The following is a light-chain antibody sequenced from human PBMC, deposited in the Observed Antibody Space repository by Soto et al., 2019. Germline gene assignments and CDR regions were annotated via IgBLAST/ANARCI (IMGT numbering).Light chain of an antibody. CDR3: QQYGSLSWT. J-gene: IGKJ1*01. CDR1: QSVSSNY. Sequence: ESMWMHSRGTLSLSPGERATLSCRASQSVSSNYLAWYQQKPGQAPRLLIYGASTRATGVPDRFSGSGSGTDFTLTISRLEPEDFAVYHCQQYGSLSWTFGQGTKVDIK. CDR2: GAS. V-gene: IGKV3-20*01.